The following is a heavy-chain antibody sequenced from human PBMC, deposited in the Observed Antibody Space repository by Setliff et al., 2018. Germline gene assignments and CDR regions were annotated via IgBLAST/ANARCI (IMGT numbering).Heavy chain of an antibody. Sequence: ASVKVSCKTSGYTFTNYGITWVRQAPGQGLEWMGWINNYSLKTNYPQKFLGRVTVTTDTSTGTAYMELGGLTSDDTAIYYCARINFYVSSGYYYAPDYWGPGTLVTVSS. CDR3: ARINFYVSSGYYYAPDY. V-gene: IGHV1-18*01. J-gene: IGHJ4*02. CDR1: GYTFTNYG. D-gene: IGHD3-22*01. CDR2: INNYSLKT.